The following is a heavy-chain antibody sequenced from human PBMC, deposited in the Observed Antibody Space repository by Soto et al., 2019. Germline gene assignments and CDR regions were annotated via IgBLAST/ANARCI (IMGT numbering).Heavy chain of an antibody. CDR1: GGTFSSFA. CDR3: ARDRDHTYDY. CDR2: IIPIFGTT. J-gene: IGHJ4*02. Sequence: QVQLVQSGAEVKKPGSSVKVSCKASGGTFSSFAISWVRQAPGQGLEWMGRIIPIFGTTNYAQKFQGRVTITADESTSTAYMEVTTLRSEDTAVYYCARDRDHTYDYWGQGTLVTVSS. V-gene: IGHV1-69*01.